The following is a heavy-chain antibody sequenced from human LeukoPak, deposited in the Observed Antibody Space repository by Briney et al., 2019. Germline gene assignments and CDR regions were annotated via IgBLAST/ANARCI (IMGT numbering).Heavy chain of an antibody. Sequence: GGSLRLSCAASAFSFISYGMQWVRQAPGKGLEWGGVISDDGTRKDHADSGNGPLTTARDNSKDNLYMQMNSLRAEDTAVYYCAKRPSDYGDYVSYFDYWGQGTLVTVSS. J-gene: IGHJ4*02. V-gene: IGHV3-30*18. CDR1: AFSFISYG. CDR3: AKRPSDYGDYVSYFDY. CDR2: ISDDGTRK. D-gene: IGHD4-17*01.